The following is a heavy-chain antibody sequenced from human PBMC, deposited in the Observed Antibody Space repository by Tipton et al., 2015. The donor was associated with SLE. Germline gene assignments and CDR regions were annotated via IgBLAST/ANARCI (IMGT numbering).Heavy chain of an antibody. CDR1: GASMSGDY. CDR3: ARHMSVTYANCDV. CDR2: VFYSGNT. J-gene: IGHJ3*01. Sequence: TLSLTCTVSGASMSGDYWSWIRQPPGGGLEWIGYVFYSGNTRYNPSLQSRVPISIDTSKSRFSLRLTSVTAADTAIYYCARHMSVTYANCDVWDKGTVVTVSS. V-gene: IGHV4-59*08. D-gene: IGHD2-21*02.